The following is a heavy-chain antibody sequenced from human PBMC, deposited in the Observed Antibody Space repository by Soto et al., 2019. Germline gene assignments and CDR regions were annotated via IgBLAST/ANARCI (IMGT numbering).Heavy chain of an antibody. J-gene: IGHJ4*02. V-gene: IGHV1-46*01. CDR3: ARDLLAGDF. D-gene: IGHD3-10*01. CDR2: INPMSGST. Sequence: QVQLVQSGAEVKKPGASVKVSCRASGYTFTNYYIHWVRQAPGQGLEWMAIINPMSGSTNYAQNFQGRVTLTMDTSTTTVYMDLSSLRFEDTAVYFCARDLLAGDFWGQGTLVTASS. CDR1: GYTFTNYY.